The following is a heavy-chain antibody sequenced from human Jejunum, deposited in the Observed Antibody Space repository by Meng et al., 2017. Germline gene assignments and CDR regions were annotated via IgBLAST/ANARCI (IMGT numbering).Heavy chain of an antibody. CDR2: IYYSGST. CDR1: GDSISSYY. D-gene: IGHD6-13*01. J-gene: IGHJ4*02. Sequence: SETLSLTCTVSGDSISSYYWSWIRQPPGKGLEWIGYIYYSGSTNYNPSLKSRVTISVDTSKNQFSLKLSSGTAADTAVYYCARGKQQLVRGHFDYWGQGTLVTVSS. V-gene: IGHV4-59*01. CDR3: ARGKQQLVRGHFDY.